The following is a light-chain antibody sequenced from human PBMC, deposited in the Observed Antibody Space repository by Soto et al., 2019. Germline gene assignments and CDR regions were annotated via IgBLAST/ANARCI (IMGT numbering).Light chain of an antibody. CDR1: QSVNNNY. CDR2: AAS. Sequence: EIVLTQSPATLSLSPGERATLACRASQSVNNNYLSWYQQTPGQAPRLLIYAASSRAAGIPNRFGGSGSGTDFALTSSSLEPEDFAVYYCQQEVGSSSYTFAQGTRLDIK. V-gene: IGKV3-20*01. CDR3: QQEVGSSSYT. J-gene: IGKJ2*01.